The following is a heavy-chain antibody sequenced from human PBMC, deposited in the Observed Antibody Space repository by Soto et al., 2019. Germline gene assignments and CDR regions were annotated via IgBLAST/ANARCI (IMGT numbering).Heavy chain of an antibody. CDR2: TYYRSKWYN. Sequence: TLSLTCVISGDSVSSNSAAWNWIRQSPSRGLEWLGRTYYRSKWYNDYAVSVKSRITINPDTSKNQFSLQLNSVTPEDTAVYFCARDPTTIYDFWSGYYPEGGHNDAFDIWGQGTMVTVSS. D-gene: IGHD3-3*01. V-gene: IGHV6-1*01. CDR1: GDSVSSNSAA. CDR3: ARDPTTIYDFWSGYYPEGGHNDAFDI. J-gene: IGHJ3*02.